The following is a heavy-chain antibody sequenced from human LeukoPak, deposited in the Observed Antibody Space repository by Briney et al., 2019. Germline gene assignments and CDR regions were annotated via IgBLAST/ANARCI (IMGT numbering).Heavy chain of an antibody. J-gene: IGHJ4*02. D-gene: IGHD4-17*01. CDR3: ARDSRDYVFDY. V-gene: IGHV3-48*02. CDR1: GFTFSSYA. CDR2: ISSSSTTI. Sequence: QPGESLRLSCAASGFTFSSYAMSWVRQAPGNGLEWVSYISSSSTTIHYADSVKGRFTISRDNAKNTLYLQMNSLRDADTAVYYCARDSRDYVFDYWGQGALVTVSS.